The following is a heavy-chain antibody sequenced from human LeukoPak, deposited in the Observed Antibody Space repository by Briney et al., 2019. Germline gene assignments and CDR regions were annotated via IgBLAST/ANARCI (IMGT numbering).Heavy chain of an antibody. Sequence: GGSRRLSCVASGITFRSSSMHWVRQAPGKGLEWLAFIRFDGSTKYYADSVKGRFTVSRDNSKSTLFLQMNSLRAEDTAVYYCAQPDFWGQGTLVTVSS. V-gene: IGHV3-30*02. J-gene: IGHJ4*02. CDR3: AQPDF. CDR2: IRFDGSTK. CDR1: GITFRSSS.